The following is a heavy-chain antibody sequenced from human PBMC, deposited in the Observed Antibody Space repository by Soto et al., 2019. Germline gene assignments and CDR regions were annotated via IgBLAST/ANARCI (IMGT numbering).Heavy chain of an antibody. Sequence: GGSLRLSCAASGFTFSDYYMSWIRQAPGKGLEWVSYISSSGSTIYYADSVKGRFTISRDNAKNSLYLQMNSLRAEDTAAYYCARVGVASYAPYYFDYWGQGTLVTVSS. CDR1: GFTFSDYY. D-gene: IGHD2-2*01. CDR2: ISSSGSTI. J-gene: IGHJ4*02. V-gene: IGHV3-11*01. CDR3: ARVGVASYAPYYFDY.